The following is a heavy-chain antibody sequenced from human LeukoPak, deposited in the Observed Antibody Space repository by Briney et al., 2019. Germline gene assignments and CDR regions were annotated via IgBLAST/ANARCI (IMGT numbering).Heavy chain of an antibody. D-gene: IGHD3-10*01. CDR3: ARKMDGYYYGSGPFDY. V-gene: IGHV4-59*01. CDR2: IYYSGST. Sequence: SETLSLTCTVSGGSISSYYCSWIRQPPGKGLEWIGYIYYSGSTNYNPSLKSRVTISVDTSKNQFSLKLSSVTAADTAVYYCARKMDGYYYGSGPFDYWGQGTLVTVSS. CDR1: GGSISSYY. J-gene: IGHJ4*02.